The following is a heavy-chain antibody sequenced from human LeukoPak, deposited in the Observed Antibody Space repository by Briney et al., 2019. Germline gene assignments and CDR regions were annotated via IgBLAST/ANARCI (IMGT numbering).Heavy chain of an antibody. V-gene: IGHV3-23*01. CDR3: AKEYSSSSGDFVARPYYFDY. J-gene: IGHJ4*02. Sequence: AGSLRLSCAASGFTFSSYAMSWVRQAPGKGLEWVSDINGSGGSTNYADSVKGRFTISRDNSKNTLYLQMNSLRAEDTAVYYCAKEYSSSSGDFVARPYYFDYWGQGTLVTVSS. D-gene: IGHD6-6*01. CDR1: GFTFSSYA. CDR2: INGSGGST.